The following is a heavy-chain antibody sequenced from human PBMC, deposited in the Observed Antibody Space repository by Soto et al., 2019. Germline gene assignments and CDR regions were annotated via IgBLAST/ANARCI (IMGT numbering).Heavy chain of an antibody. D-gene: IGHD5-12*01. V-gene: IGHV4-34*01. J-gene: IGHJ3*02. CDR2: INHSGST. CDR3: ARDLVGGYDSPYAFDI. Sequence: SETLSLTCAVYGGSFSGYYWSWIRQPPGKGLEWIGEINHSGSTNYNPSLKSRVTISVDTSKNQFSLKLSSVTAADTAVYYCARDLVGGYDSPYAFDIWGQGTMVTVSS. CDR1: GGSFSGYY.